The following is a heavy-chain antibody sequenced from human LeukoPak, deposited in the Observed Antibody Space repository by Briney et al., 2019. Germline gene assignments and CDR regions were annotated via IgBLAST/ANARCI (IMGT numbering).Heavy chain of an antibody. Sequence: GASVKVSCKASGYTFTSYGITWVRQAPGQGLEWMGWISAYNGNTNYAQNLQGRVTMTTDTSTSTAYMELRSLRSDDTAVYYCARSSLPGLEWPSRTGGPSQAFDIWGQGTMVTVSS. D-gene: IGHD4-11*01. J-gene: IGHJ3*02. V-gene: IGHV1-18*01. CDR3: ARSSLPGLEWPSRTGGPSQAFDI. CDR1: GYTFTSYG. CDR2: ISAYNGNT.